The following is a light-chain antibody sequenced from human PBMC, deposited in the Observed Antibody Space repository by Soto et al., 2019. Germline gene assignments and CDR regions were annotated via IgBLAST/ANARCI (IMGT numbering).Light chain of an antibody. CDR3: QQYHTYPWT. CDR2: HAS. V-gene: IGKV1-5*01. J-gene: IGKJ1*01. Sequence: DIQMTQSPSPLSASVGDRVTITCRASQSISSWLAWYQQKPGKAPKLLIYHASSLESGVPSRFSGSGSGTEFPLTISSLQPDDFATYYCQQYHTYPWTFGQGTKVEIK. CDR1: QSISSW.